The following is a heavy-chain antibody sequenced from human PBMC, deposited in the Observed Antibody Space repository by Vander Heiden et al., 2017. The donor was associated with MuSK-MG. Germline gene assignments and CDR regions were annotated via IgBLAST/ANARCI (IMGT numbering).Heavy chain of an antibody. CDR1: GGSFSGYY. CDR3: ARGRVTRVRRVIIAP. V-gene: IGHV4-34*01. CDR2: INHRGST. Sequence: QVQLQHWGAGLWKPSETLSLTCAVYGGSFSGYYWSWIRQPPGKGLEGIGEINHRGSTNYNPALKSRVTISVDTSKNQVSMKLSSVTAADTAVYYCARGRVTRVRRVIIAPWGHGTLVTVSS. D-gene: IGHD3-10*01. J-gene: IGHJ5*02.